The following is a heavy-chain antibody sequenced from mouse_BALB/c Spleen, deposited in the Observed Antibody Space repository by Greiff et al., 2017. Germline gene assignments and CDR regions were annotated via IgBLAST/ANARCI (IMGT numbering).Heavy chain of an antibody. J-gene: IGHJ3*01. Sequence: EVQRVESGGGLVQPGGSRKLSCAASGFTFSSFGMHWVRQAPEKGLEWVAYISSGSSTIYYADTVKGRFTISRDNPKNTLFLQMTSLRSEDTAMYYCARRGDYPWFAYWGQGTLVTVSA. V-gene: IGHV5-17*02. CDR2: ISSGSSTI. CDR1: GFTFSSFG. D-gene: IGHD5-5*01. CDR3: ARRGDYPWFAY.